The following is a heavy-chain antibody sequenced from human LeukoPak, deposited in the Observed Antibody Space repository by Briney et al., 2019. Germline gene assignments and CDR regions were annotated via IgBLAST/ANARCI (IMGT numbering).Heavy chain of an antibody. J-gene: IGHJ3*02. Sequence: GGSLRLSCAASGFTFNDYAMYWVRQSPGRGLEWVALIRDDGSDTYHADSVKGRFTISRDNSKNTVFLRMNSLRGEDSAIYYCAKSDGHGTGYGFHIWGQGTMVTVSS. CDR2: IRDDGSDT. CDR1: GFTFNDYA. V-gene: IGHV3-30*02. CDR3: AKSDGHGTGYGFHI. D-gene: IGHD6-19*01.